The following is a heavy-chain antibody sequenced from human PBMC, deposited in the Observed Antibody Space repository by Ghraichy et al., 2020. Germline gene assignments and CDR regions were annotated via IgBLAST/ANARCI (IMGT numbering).Heavy chain of an antibody. CDR1: GFAVSSYY. CDR2: LYGDGST. Sequence: GGSLRLSCAASGFAVSSYYMNWVRQAPGKGLEWVSVLYGDGSTYYADSVKGRFTISRDSSKNTLYLQMNSLRADDTALYFCARDRGIVIVPPSITYYSRMDGLGQGTTVTVSS. V-gene: IGHV3-53*01. CDR3: ARDRGIVIVPPSITYYSRMDG. J-gene: IGHJ6*02. D-gene: IGHD2/OR15-2a*01.